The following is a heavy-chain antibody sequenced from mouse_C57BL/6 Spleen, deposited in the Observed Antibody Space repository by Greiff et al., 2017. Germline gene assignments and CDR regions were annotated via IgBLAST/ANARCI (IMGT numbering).Heavy chain of an antibody. Sequence: QVQLQQSGTELVKPGASVKLSCKASGYTFTSYWMHWVKQRPGQGLEWIGNINPSNGGTNYNEKFKGKATLTVDKSSSTAYMQLSSLTSEDSAVYYCGRGSYGNWGYFDYWGQGTTLTVSS. J-gene: IGHJ2*01. CDR3: GRGSYGNWGYFDY. CDR2: INPSNGGT. CDR1: GYTFTSYW. V-gene: IGHV1-53*01. D-gene: IGHD2-1*01.